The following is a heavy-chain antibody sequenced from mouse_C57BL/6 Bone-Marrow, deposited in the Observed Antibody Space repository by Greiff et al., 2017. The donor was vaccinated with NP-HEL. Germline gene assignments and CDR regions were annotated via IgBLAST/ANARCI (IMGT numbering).Heavy chain of an antibody. CDR2: IRLKSDNYAT. Sequence: EVKVEESGGGLVQPGGSMKLSCVASGFTFSNYWMNWVRQSPEKGLEWVAQIRLKSDNYATHYAESVKGRFTISRDDSKSSVYLQMNNLRAEDTGIYYCTGPSPFAYWGQGTLVTVSA. J-gene: IGHJ3*01. CDR3: TGPSPFAY. CDR1: GFTFSNYW. V-gene: IGHV6-3*01.